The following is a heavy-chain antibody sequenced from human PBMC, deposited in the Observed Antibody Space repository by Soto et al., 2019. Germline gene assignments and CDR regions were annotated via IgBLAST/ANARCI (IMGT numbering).Heavy chain of an antibody. CDR2: INSDGSTT. CDR1: GFTFSTYW. V-gene: IGHV3-74*01. CDR3: ARDAYYDMGV. J-gene: IGHJ6*02. Sequence: EVPLVESGGGLVQPGGSLRLSCAASGFTFSTYWMHWVRQAPGKGLVWVSRINSDGSTTNYADSVMGRFTISRDNAKNTLYLQMNSLRAEDTAVYYCARDAYYDMGVWGQGTTVTVSS.